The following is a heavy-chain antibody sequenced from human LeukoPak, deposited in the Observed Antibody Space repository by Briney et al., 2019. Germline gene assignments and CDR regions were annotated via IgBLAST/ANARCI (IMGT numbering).Heavy chain of an antibody. J-gene: IGHJ4*02. V-gene: IGHV3-66*04. Sequence: GGSLRLSCAASGFTVSSNYMSWVRQAPGKGLEWVSVIYSGGSTYYADSVKGRFTISRDNAKNSLYLQMNSLRVEDTAVYYCARRYPGIAAADTFDYWGQGTLVIVSS. CDR3: ARRYPGIAAADTFDY. CDR2: IYSGGST. CDR1: GFTVSSNY. D-gene: IGHD6-13*01.